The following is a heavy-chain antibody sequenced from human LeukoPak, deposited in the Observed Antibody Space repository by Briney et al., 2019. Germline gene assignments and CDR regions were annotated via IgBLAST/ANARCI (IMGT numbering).Heavy chain of an antibody. CDR1: GFTFSNAW. D-gene: IGHD3-10*01. J-gene: IGHJ4*02. CDR3: TTEMVRGVITLDY. CDR2: IKSKTNGGTT. V-gene: IGHV3-15*01. Sequence: PGGSLRLSCAVSGFTFSNAWMSWVRQAPGKGLEWVGRIKSKTNGGTTDYSAPVKGRFTISRDDSKNTLYLQMNSLKTEDTAVYYCTTEMVRGVITLDYWGQGTLVTVSS.